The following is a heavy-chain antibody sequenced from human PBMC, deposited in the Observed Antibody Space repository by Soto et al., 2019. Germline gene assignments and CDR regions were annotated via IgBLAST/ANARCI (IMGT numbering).Heavy chain of an antibody. CDR1: GFSFSNAW. V-gene: IGHV3-15*07. D-gene: IGHD2-21*02. CDR2: IKSSTDGGTT. Sequence: EVQLVESGGGLVKPGGSLRLSCAASGFSFSNAWMNWVRQAPWKGLEWVGRIKSSTDGGTTDYAAPVKGKFTISRDDSKNTLYLQMNSLKTEDTAVYFCTTQHLIEVLTAMQDYWGQGTRVTVSS. J-gene: IGHJ4*02. CDR3: TTQHLIEVLTAMQDY.